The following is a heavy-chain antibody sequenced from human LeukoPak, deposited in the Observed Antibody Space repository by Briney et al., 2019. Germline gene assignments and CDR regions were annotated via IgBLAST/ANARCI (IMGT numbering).Heavy chain of an antibody. CDR1: GGSISSGSYY. CDR2: IYTSGST. Sequence: SQTLSLTCTVSGGSISSGSYYWSWIRQPAGKGLEWIGRIYTSGSTNYNPSLKSRVTISVDTSKNQLSLKLSSVTAADTAVYYCARLPLGQTTMVRGVILGPRRHFDYWGQGTLVTVSS. CDR3: ARLPLGQTTMVRGVILGPRRHFDY. V-gene: IGHV4-61*02. J-gene: IGHJ4*02. D-gene: IGHD3-10*01.